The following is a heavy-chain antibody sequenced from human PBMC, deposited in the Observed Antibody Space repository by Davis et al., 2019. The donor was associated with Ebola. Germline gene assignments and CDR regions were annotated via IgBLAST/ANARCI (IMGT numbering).Heavy chain of an antibody. CDR2: VSFDGPSK. Sequence: AGSLRLSCVASGSTFNNFPMHCVRQAPGKGLEWVAVVSFDGPSKYYADSLTGRFSVSRDNSKNTLYLQIDSLTPDDTAVYHGAKATVAGIWGSCFDPWGQGTLVTVSS. J-gene: IGHJ5*02. V-gene: IGHV3-30*14. CDR3: AKATVAGIWGSCFDP. CDR1: GSTFNNFP. D-gene: IGHD3-16*01.